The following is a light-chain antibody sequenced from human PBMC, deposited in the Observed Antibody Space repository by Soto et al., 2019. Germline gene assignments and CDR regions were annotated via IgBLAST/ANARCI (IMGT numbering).Light chain of an antibody. CDR3: QQSYIIPFT. CDR2: AAS. Sequence: DIQMTQSPSSLSASVGDRVTITCRASQSISNYLNWYQQKPGKAPKLLIYAASSLQSEVPSRFSGSGSGTDFTLTISSLQPEDSASYYCQQSYIIPFTFGPGTKVSIK. J-gene: IGKJ3*01. CDR1: QSISNY. V-gene: IGKV1-39*01.